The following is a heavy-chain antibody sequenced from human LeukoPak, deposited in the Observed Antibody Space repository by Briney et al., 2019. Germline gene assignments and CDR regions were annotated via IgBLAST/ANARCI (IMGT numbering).Heavy chain of an antibody. CDR2: ISYDGSNE. CDR3: AKGQRGGAATLDY. D-gene: IGHD3-16*01. Sequence: GGSLRLSCAASGFTFSSYAMHWVRQAPGKGLEWVAVISYDGSNEYYADSVKGRFTISRDNSKNTLYLQMNSLRAEDTAVYYCAKGQRGGAATLDYWGQGTLVTVSS. V-gene: IGHV3-30-3*01. J-gene: IGHJ4*02. CDR1: GFTFSSYA.